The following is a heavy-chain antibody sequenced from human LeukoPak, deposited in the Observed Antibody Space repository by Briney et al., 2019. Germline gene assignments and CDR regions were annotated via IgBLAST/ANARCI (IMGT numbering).Heavy chain of an antibody. CDR2: INTNTGNP. V-gene: IGHV7-4-1*02. CDR1: GYTFTSYA. J-gene: IGHJ4*02. CDR3: ARVGPGYCSGGSCHNDPDFDY. Sequence: GASVKVSCKASGYTFTSYAMNWVRQAPGQGLEWMGWINTNTGNPTYAQGFTGRFVFSLDTSVSTAYLQISSLKAGDTAVYYCARVGPGYCSGGSCHNDPDFDYWGQGTLVTVSS. D-gene: IGHD2-15*01.